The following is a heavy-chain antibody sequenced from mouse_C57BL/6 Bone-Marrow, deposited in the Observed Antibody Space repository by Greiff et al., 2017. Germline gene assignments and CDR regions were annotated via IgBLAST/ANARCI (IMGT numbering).Heavy chain of an antibody. CDR3: ALFITTVVGAMDY. Sequence: QVQLQQPGAELVMPGASVKLSCKASGYTFTSYWMHWVKQRPGQGLEWIGEIDPSDSYTNYNQKFKGKSTLTVDKSSSTAYMQRSSLTSEDSAVYYCALFITTVVGAMDYWGQGTSVTVSS. CDR1: GYTFTSYW. V-gene: IGHV1-69*01. J-gene: IGHJ4*01. D-gene: IGHD1-1*01. CDR2: IDPSDSYT.